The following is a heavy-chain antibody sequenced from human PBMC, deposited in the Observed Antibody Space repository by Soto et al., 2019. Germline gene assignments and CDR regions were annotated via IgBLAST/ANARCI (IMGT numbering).Heavy chain of an antibody. D-gene: IGHD3-10*01. CDR2: IHYNGNT. V-gene: IGHV4-59*01. CDR3: ARKGNLGGWLKPLDF. J-gene: IGHJ4*02. Sequence: QVQLQVSGPGLVKPSETLSLTCTVSGDSISAYSWSWVRQPPGKGLEWIGNIHYNGNTKYNPSLKSRVTWSVDTPKNRFSLRLISVTPADTALYFCARKGNLGGWLKPLDFWAQGTLVTASS. CDR1: GDSISAYS.